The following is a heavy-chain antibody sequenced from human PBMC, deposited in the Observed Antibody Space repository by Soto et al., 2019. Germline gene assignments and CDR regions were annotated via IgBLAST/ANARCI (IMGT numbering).Heavy chain of an antibody. J-gene: IGHJ4*01. V-gene: IGHV5-51*01. Sequence: GESLKISCKVSGYSFTTYWIAWVRQMPGKGLEWVGIIYPGDSDTRYSPSFEGHVTISVDKSISTAFLQWNSLKASDNAIYYCARHSTSAPKDYWGQGTLVTVSS. CDR1: GYSFTTYW. CDR2: IYPGDSDT. CDR3: ARHSTSAPKDY. D-gene: IGHD3-10*01.